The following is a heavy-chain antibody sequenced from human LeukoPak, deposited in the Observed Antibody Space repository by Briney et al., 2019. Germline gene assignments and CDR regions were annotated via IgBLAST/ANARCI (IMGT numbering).Heavy chain of an antibody. CDR1: GGSISSGGYS. D-gene: IGHD3-9*01. J-gene: IGHJ4*02. V-gene: IGHV4-30-2*01. Sequence: PSETLSLTCAVSGGSISSGGYSWSWIRQPPGKGLEWIGYIYHSGGTYYNPSLKSRVAISVDRSKNQFSLRLSSVTAADTAVYYCARGDWLFDYWGQGTLVTVSS. CDR2: IYHSGGT. CDR3: ARGDWLFDY.